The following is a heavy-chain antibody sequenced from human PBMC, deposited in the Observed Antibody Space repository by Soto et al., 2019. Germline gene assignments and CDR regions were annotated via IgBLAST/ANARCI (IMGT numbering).Heavy chain of an antibody. D-gene: IGHD6-13*01. V-gene: IGHV4-59*01. CDR1: GGSISSYY. J-gene: IGHJ3*02. Sequence: SETLSLTCTVSGGSISSYYWSWIRQPPGKGLEWIGYIYYSGSTNYNPSLKSRVTISVDTSKNQFSLKLSSVTAADTAVYYCARERWDAFDIWGQGTMVTVSS. CDR3: ARERWDAFDI. CDR2: IYYSGST.